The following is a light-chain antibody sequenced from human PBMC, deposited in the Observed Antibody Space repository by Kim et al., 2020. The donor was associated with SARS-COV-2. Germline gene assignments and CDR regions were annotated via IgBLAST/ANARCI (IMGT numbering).Light chain of an antibody. CDR3: QQYGSSLYT. J-gene: IGKJ2*01. CDR2: GAS. CDR1: QSVSSSY. Sequence: LSPGTRATLSYRASQSVSSSYLAWYQQKPGQAPRLLIYGASSRATGIPDRFSGSGSGTDFTLTISRLEPEDFAVYYCQQYGSSLYTFGQGTKLEI. V-gene: IGKV3-20*01.